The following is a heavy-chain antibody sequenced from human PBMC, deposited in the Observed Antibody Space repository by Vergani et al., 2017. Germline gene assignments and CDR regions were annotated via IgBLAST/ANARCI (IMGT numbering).Heavy chain of an antibody. CDR1: GGSISSYY. CDR3: ARVRYYDSSGYYYLFDY. D-gene: IGHD3-22*01. Sequence: QVQLQESGPGLVKPSETLSLTCTVSGGSISSYYWSWIRQPPGKGLEWIGYIYYSGSTNYNPSLTSRVTISVDTSKNQFSLKLSSVTAADTAVYYCARVRYYDSSGYYYLFDYWGQGTLVTVSS. CDR2: IYYSGST. V-gene: IGHV4-59*01. J-gene: IGHJ4*02.